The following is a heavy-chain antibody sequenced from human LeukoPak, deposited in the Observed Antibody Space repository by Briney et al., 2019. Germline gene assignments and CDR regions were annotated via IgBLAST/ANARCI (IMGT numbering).Heavy chain of an antibody. Sequence: GGSLRLSCAASGFTFSNYAMSWVRQVPGKGLEWVSTISDSGGSTYYADSVKGRFTISRDNSKNTVYLQMNRLRAEDTAVYYCAKVVYYDGSEGLRAYFDYWGQGTLVTVSS. CDR3: AKVVYYDGSEGLRAYFDY. J-gene: IGHJ4*02. V-gene: IGHV3-23*01. D-gene: IGHD3-22*01. CDR2: ISDSGGST. CDR1: GFTFSNYA.